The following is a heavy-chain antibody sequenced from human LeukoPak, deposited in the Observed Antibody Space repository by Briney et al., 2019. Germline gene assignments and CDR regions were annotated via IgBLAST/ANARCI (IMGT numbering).Heavy chain of an antibody. Sequence: GGSLRLSCAASGFTFSDYYMSWIRQAPGKALEWVSYVSSGSSTIYYADSVKGRFTVSRDNGKRSLYLHMNSLRAEDTAVYYCAKVKYGSGWAFDYWGQGTLVTVSS. J-gene: IGHJ4*02. CDR2: VSSGSSTI. CDR3: AKVKYGSGWAFDY. CDR1: GFTFSDYY. D-gene: IGHD6-19*01. V-gene: IGHV3-11*01.